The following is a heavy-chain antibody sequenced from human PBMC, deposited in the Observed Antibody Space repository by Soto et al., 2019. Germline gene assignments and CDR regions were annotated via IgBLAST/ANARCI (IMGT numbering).Heavy chain of an antibody. J-gene: IGHJ6*02. Sequence: QVQLQQSGPRLVKPSETLSLTCTVSSGPDRSHNWGWIRQPPGRGLEWIGYVYYTGDTAYNPSLRGRVTISADAATNDISLGLNAVTAADTAVYYCVRQGIDYLHGLVDVWGQGTTVSVSS. CDR1: SGPDRSHN. CDR2: VYYTGDT. V-gene: IGHV4-59*08. D-gene: IGHD4-17*01. CDR3: VRQGIDYLHGLVDV.